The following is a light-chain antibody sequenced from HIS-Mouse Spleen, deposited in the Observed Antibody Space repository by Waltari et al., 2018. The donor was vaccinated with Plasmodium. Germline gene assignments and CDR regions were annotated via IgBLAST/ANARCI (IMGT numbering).Light chain of an antibody. CDR3: SSYAGSNNLV. Sequence: QSALPQPPSASGSPGQSVTSSCPGTRIARGGSNYFSWYQQHPGKAPKLMIYEVSKRPSVVPDRFSGSKSGNTASLTVSGLQAEDEADYYCSSYAGSNNLVFGGGTKLTVL. V-gene: IGLV2-8*01. J-gene: IGLJ2*01. CDR1: RIARGGSNY. CDR2: EVS.